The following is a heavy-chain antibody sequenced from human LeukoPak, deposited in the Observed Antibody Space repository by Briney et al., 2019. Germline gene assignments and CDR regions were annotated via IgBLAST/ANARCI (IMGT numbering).Heavy chain of an antibody. CDR1: GVSISSYY. D-gene: IGHD3-22*01. CDR3: ARFYYDSSGYGFDS. Sequence: SETLSLTCTVSGVSISSYYWSWIRQPPGKGLEWIGYINHSGITNNNPSLKSRVTTSVDTSKNQFSLKLSSVTAADTAVYYCARFYYDSSGYGFDSWGQGTKVTVSS. CDR2: INHSGIT. J-gene: IGHJ3*02. V-gene: IGHV4-59*01.